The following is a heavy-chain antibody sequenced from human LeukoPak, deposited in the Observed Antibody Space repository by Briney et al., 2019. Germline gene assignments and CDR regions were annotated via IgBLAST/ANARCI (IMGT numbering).Heavy chain of an antibody. CDR3: ARRAVAGQWFDP. J-gene: IGHJ5*02. CDR1: GGTFSSYT. Sequence: ASVKVSCKASGGTFSSYTISWVRQAPGQGLEWMGWINPNSGGTNYAQKFQGRVTMTRDTSISTAYMELSRLRSDDTAVYYCARRAVAGQWFDPWGQGTLVTVSS. V-gene: IGHV1-2*02. D-gene: IGHD6-19*01. CDR2: INPNSGGT.